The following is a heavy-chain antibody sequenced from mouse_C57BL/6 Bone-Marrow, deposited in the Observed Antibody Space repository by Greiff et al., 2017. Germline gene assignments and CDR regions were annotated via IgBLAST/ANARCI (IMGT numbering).Heavy chain of an antibody. CDR3: ARHERYYDYEGYFDY. CDR1: GYIFTEYT. V-gene: IGHV1-62-2*01. CDR2: FYPGSGSI. J-gene: IGHJ2*01. D-gene: IGHD2-4*01. Sequence: ESGAELVKPGASVKLSCKASGYIFTEYTIHWVKQRSGQGLEWIGWFYPGSGSIKYNESFKDKATLTADKSSNTVYMELSRLTSEDSAVYFGARHERYYDYEGYFDYWGQGTTLTVTS.